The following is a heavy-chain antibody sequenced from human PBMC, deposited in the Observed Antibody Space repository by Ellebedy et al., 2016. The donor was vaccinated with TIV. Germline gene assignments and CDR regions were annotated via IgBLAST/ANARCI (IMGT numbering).Heavy chain of an antibody. J-gene: IGHJ4*02. CDR3: ARGLLRGYSGYASLGH. D-gene: IGHD5-12*01. CDR2: MNPNSGNT. CDR1: GYTFTSYD. Sequence: ASVKVSXXASGYTFTSYDINWVRQATGQGLEWMGWMNPNSGNTGYAQKFQGRVTMTRNTSISTAYMELSSLRSEDTAVYYCARGLLRGYSGYASLGHWGQGTLVTVSS. V-gene: IGHV1-8*01.